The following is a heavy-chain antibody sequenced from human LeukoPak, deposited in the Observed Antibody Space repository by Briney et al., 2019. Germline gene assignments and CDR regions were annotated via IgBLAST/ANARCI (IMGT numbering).Heavy chain of an antibody. CDR2: ISSSSSYI. J-gene: IGHJ4*02. V-gene: IGHV3-21*01. CDR1: GFTFSSYS. CDR3: ARDLSSPFDY. Sequence: GVSLRLSCAASGFTFSSYSMNWVRGAPGKGLEWVSSISSSSSYIYYADSVKGRFTISRDNAKNSLYLQMNTLRAEDTAVYYCARDLSSPFDYWGQGTLVTVSS. D-gene: IGHD6-13*01.